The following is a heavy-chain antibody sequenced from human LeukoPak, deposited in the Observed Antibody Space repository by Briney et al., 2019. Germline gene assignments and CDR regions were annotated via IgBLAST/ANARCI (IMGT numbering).Heavy chain of an antibody. CDR2: INHSGNT. CDR1: GGSFSGYY. D-gene: IGHD4-17*01. V-gene: IGHV4-34*01. Sequence: PSETLSLICAVYGGSFSGYYWSWIRQPPGKGLEWIGEINHSGNTNYNPSLKSRVTISVDTSKNQFSLKLSSVTAADTAVYYCARGLDMAAVTPWLYGGQGTRVMVSA. CDR3: ARGLDMAAVTPWLY. J-gene: IGHJ4*02.